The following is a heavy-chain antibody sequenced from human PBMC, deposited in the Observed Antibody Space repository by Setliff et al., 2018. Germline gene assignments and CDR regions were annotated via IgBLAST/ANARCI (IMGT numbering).Heavy chain of an antibody. V-gene: IGHV1-2*06. CDR2: INPNSGGT. J-gene: IGHJ4*02. Sequence: ASVKVSCKASGYTFTTYGISWVRQAPGQGLEWMGRINPNSGGTNYAQKFQGRVTMTRDTSISTAYMELSRLRSDDTAVYYCARLHCSGSSCYYDYWGQGTLVTVSS. CDR3: ARLHCSGSSCYYDY. CDR1: GYTFTTYG. D-gene: IGHD2-15*01.